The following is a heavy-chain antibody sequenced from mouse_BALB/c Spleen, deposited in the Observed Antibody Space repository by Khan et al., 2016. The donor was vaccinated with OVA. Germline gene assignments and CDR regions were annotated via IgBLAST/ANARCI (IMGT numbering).Heavy chain of an antibody. CDR3: ASGGYWYFDV. Sequence: IQLVQSGPEVKKPGETVKISCKASGYSFTNYGMNWVRQAPGKGLKWMGWINTYTGEPTYADDFKGRFAFSLVTSASTAYLQISNLKNEDKARYFCASGGYWYFDVWGAGTTVTVSS. CDR2: INTYTGEP. D-gene: IGHD1-1*02. J-gene: IGHJ1*01. V-gene: IGHV9-1*02. CDR1: GYSFTNYG.